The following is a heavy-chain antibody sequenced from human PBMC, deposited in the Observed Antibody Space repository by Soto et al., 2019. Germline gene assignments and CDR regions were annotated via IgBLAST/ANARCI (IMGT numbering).Heavy chain of an antibody. CDR2: IYYSGST. CDR3: ARDGRLASLGDY. CDR1: GGSINTVSYY. J-gene: IGHJ4*02. D-gene: IGHD6-19*01. Sequence: QVQLQESGPGLVKPSQTLSLTCTVSGGSINTVSYYWSWIRQHPGKGLEWIGYIYYSGSTYYNPSLKSRVTISVDTSKNQFSLQLKSVTAADTAVYYCARDGRLASLGDYWGQGTLVTVSS. V-gene: IGHV4-31*03.